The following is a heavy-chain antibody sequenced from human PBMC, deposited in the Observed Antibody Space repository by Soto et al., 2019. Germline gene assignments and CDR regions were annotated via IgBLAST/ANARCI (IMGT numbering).Heavy chain of an antibody. CDR1: GGSVSSRNW. CDR2: IYHTGST. Sequence: QVQLQESGPGLVKPSGTLSLTCAVSGGSVSSRNWWSWVRQPPGKGLEWIGEIYHTGSTNYNPSPKIRVTTSVNKPKIQFSLKLSAVTAADTAVYYCARDTRLPGIVVSGTLYYFDLWGRGTLVTVSS. J-gene: IGHJ2*01. V-gene: IGHV4-4*02. CDR3: ARDTRLPGIVVSGTLYYFDL. D-gene: IGHD6-19*01.